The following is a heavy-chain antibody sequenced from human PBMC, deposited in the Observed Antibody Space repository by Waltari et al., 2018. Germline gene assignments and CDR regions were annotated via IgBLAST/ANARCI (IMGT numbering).Heavy chain of an antibody. J-gene: IGHJ4*02. V-gene: IGHV3-48*04. Sequence: EVQLVESGGGLVQPGGSLRLSCAASGFTFSSYSMNWVRQAPGKGLEWVSYISSSSGTIYYADSVKGRFTISRGNAKNSLYLQMNSLRAEDTAVYYCARRYSSGFDYWGQGTLVTVSS. D-gene: IGHD6-19*01. CDR1: GFTFSSYS. CDR3: ARRYSSGFDY. CDR2: ISSSSGTI.